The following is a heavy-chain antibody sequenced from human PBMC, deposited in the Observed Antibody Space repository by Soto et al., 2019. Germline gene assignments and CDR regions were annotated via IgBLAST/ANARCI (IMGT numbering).Heavy chain of an antibody. CDR3: ASVLIAAAVHYFDY. CDR2: IFYTGST. CDR1: GDSVKSGGYY. D-gene: IGHD6-13*01. J-gene: IGHJ4*02. Sequence: SETLSLTCTVSGDSVKSGGYYWSWIRQHPGKGLEWIGCIFYTGSTNYNPSLKSRVTISVDKSKNQFSLKLSSVTAADTAVYYCASVLIAAAVHYFDYWGQGTLVTVSS. V-gene: IGHV4-61*08.